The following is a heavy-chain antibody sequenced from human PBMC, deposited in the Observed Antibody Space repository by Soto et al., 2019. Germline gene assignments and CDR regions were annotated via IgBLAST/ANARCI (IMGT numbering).Heavy chain of an antibody. CDR2: IWYDGSNK. D-gene: IGHD6-19*01. Sequence: GSLRLSCAASGFTFSSYGMHWVRQAPGKGLEWVAVIWYDGSNKYYADSVKGRFTIPRDNSKNTLYLQMNSLRAEDTAVYYCVVGAVAAVDYWGQGTLVTVSS. J-gene: IGHJ4*02. V-gene: IGHV3-33*01. CDR3: VVGAVAAVDY. CDR1: GFTFSSYG.